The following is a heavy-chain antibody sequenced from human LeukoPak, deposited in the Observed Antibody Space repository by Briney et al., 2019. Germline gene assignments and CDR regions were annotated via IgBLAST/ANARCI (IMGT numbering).Heavy chain of an antibody. Sequence: SETLSLTCTVSGGSISSGGYYWGWIRQHPGKGLEWIGYIYYSGSTYYNPSLKSRVTISVDTSKNQFSPKLSSVTAADTAVYYCARDARYYDSSGYPYFDYWGQGTLVTVSS. CDR3: ARDARYYDSSGYPYFDY. CDR1: GGSISSGGYY. J-gene: IGHJ4*02. CDR2: IYYSGST. D-gene: IGHD3-22*01. V-gene: IGHV4-31*03.